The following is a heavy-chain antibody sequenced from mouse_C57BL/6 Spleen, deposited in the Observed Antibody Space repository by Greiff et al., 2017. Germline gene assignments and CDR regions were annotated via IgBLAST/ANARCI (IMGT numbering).Heavy chain of an antibody. CDR1: GFSLTSYG. CDR2: IWSGGST. CDR3: ARNCPHSNYDFDY. V-gene: IGHV2-2*01. Sequence: VQLQQSGPGLVQPSQSLSITCTVSGFSLTSYGVPWVRQSPGKGLEWLGVIWSGGSTDYTAAFISRLSISKDNSKSQVFFKMNSLQADDTAIYYCARNCPHSNYDFDYWGQGTTLPVAS. J-gene: IGHJ2*01. D-gene: IGHD2-5*01.